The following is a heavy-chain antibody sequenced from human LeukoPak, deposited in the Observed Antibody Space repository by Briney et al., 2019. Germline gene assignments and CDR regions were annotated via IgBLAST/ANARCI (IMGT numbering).Heavy chain of an antibody. CDR1: GYSFNTYW. CDR3: ARHPIRGYSYGLIDY. CDR2: IYPGDSDT. J-gene: IGHJ4*02. Sequence: GESLKISCKGSGYSFNTYWIGWVRQMPGKGLEWMGIIYPGDSDTRYSPSFQGQVTISADKSISTAYLQWSSLKASDTAMYYCARHPIRGYSYGLIDYWGQGTLVTVSS. V-gene: IGHV5-51*01. D-gene: IGHD5-18*01.